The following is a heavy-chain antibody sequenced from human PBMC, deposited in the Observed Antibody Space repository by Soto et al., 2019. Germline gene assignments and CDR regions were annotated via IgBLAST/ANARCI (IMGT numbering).Heavy chain of an antibody. CDR3: AKNAEYYYDSSGPFDY. V-gene: IGHV1-69*12. CDR2: IIPIFGTA. D-gene: IGHD3-22*01. CDR1: GGTFISYA. J-gene: IGHJ4*02. Sequence: QVQLVQSGAEVKKPGSSVKVSCKASGGTFISYAISWVRQAPGQGLEWMGGIIPIFGTANYAQKFQGRVTITADESTSTAYMELSSLRSEDTAVYYCAKNAEYYYDSSGPFDYWGQGTLVTVSS.